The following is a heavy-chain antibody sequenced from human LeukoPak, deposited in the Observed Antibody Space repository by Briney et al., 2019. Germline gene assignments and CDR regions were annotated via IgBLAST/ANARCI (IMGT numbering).Heavy chain of an antibody. CDR3: ARGLGLNAFDI. J-gene: IGHJ3*02. CDR2: INPNSGGT. D-gene: IGHD7-27*01. V-gene: IGHV1-2*02. CDR1: GSTFTGYY. Sequence: ASVKVSXKASGSTFTGYYMHWVRQAPGQGLEWMGCINPNSGGTNYAQKFQGRVTMTRDTSISTAYMDLSSLRSDDTAVYYCARGLGLNAFDIWGQGTMVTVSS.